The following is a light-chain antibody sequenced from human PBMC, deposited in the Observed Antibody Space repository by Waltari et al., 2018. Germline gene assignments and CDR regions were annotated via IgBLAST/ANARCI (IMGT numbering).Light chain of an antibody. CDR2: GKS. J-gene: IGLJ2*01. Sequence: SSELTQDPAVSVALGQTVRLTCQGDSRRIYYASWYQQPPGQSPVLVIYGKSNRPSGIPDRFSGSTSGNTASLTITGAQAEDEADYYCMCRDSSGNHLVFGGGTKLTVL. CDR1: SRRIYY. CDR3: MCRDSSGNHLV. V-gene: IGLV3-19*01.